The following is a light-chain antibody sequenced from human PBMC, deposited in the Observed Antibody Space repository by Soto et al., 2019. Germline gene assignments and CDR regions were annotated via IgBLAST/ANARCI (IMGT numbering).Light chain of an antibody. Sequence: EIVLTQSPATLSLSPGERATLSCRASQSVSSYLAWYQQKPGQAPMLLIYDASNRATGIPARFSGSGSGTDFTLTIISLEPEDFAVYYCQQRSNWPPWTFGQGTKVEIK. J-gene: IGKJ1*01. CDR1: QSVSSY. CDR2: DAS. CDR3: QQRSNWPPWT. V-gene: IGKV3-11*01.